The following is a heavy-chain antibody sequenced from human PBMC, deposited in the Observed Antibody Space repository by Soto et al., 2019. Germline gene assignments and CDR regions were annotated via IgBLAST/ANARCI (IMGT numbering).Heavy chain of an antibody. CDR3: ARSPRSSPYFDY. CDR2: IYPGDHET. V-gene: IGHV5-51*07. D-gene: IGHD6-13*01. J-gene: IGHJ4*02. Sequence: GESLKISCRCSGYTFSNFWIAWVHHLPGKGLEWMGIIYPGDHETRYSPSFHGKVTISADKSINTAYLQWSSLEASDSAFYYCARSPRSSPYFDYWGQGALVTV. CDR1: GYTFSNFW.